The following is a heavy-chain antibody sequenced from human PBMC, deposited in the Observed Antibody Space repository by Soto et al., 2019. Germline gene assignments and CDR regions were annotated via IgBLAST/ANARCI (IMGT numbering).Heavy chain of an antibody. V-gene: IGHV3-11*06. CDR2: ISSSSSYT. Sequence: GGSLRLSCAASGFTFSDYYMSWIRQAPGKGLEWVSYISSSSSYTNYADSVKGRFTISRDNAKNSLYLQMNSLRAEDTAVYYCARVPADGVYYYYGMDVWGQGTTVTVSS. J-gene: IGHJ6*02. CDR1: GFTFSDYY. CDR3: ARVPADGVYYYYGMDV.